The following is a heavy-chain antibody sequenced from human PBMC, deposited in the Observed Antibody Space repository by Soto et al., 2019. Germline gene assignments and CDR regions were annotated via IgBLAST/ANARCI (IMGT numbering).Heavy chain of an antibody. V-gene: IGHV4-59*01. CDR1: GGSISSYY. Sequence: SETLSLTCTVSGGSISSYYWSWIRQPPGKGLEWIGYIYYSGSTNYNPSLKSRVTISVDTSKNQFSLKLSSVTAADTAVYYCARDMGREFGDYDREYYYYGMDVWGQGTTVTVSS. CDR2: IYYSGST. J-gene: IGHJ6*02. D-gene: IGHD4-17*01. CDR3: ARDMGREFGDYDREYYYYGMDV.